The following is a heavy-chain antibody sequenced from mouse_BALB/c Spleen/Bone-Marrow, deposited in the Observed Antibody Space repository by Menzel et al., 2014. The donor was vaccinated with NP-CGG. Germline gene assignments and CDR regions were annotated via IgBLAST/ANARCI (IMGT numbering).Heavy chain of an antibody. J-gene: IGHJ1*01. Sequence: VQLQQSGPGLVKPSQSLSLTCTVTGYSITSDYAWNWIRQFPGNTLEWMGYINYSGSTSYNPFLKSRISITRDTSKNQFFLQLNSVTTEDTATYYCARSLYFDVWGAGTTVTVSS. CDR1: GYSITSDYA. CDR2: INYSGST. V-gene: IGHV3-2*02. CDR3: ARSLYFDV.